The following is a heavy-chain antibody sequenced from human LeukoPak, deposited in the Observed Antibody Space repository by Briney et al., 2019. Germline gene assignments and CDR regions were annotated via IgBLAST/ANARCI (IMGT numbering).Heavy chain of an antibody. J-gene: IGHJ4*02. V-gene: IGHV4-59*01. Sequence: SETLSLTCTVSGGSISSYYWSWIRQPPGKGLEWIGYIYYSGSTNYNPSLKSRVTILVDTSKNQFSLKLSSVTAADTAVYYCASSIAVAEFDYWGQGTLVTVSS. CDR3: ASSIAVAEFDY. CDR2: IYYSGST. CDR1: GGSISSYY. D-gene: IGHD6-19*01.